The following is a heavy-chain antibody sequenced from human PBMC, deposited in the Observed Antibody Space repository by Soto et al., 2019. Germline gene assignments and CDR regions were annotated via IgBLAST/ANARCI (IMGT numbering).Heavy chain of an antibody. CDR2: IKQDGSEK. Sequence: PGGSLRLSCAASGFTFSSYWVSWVRQAPGKGLEWVANIKQDGSEKYYVDSVKGRFTISRDNAKNSLYLQMNSLRAEDTAVYYCARLPMLYSSGWYFYFQHWGQGTLVTVSS. CDR1: GFTFSSYW. V-gene: IGHV3-7*01. J-gene: IGHJ1*01. CDR3: ARLPMLYSSGWYFYFQH. D-gene: IGHD6-19*01.